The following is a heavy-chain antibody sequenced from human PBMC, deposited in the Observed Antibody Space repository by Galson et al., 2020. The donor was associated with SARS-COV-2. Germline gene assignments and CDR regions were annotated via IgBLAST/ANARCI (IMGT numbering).Heavy chain of an antibody. CDR2: IYYSGST. D-gene: IGHD4-17*01. V-gene: IGHV4-59*08. J-gene: IGHJ6*02. CDR1: GGSISSYY. Sequence: SQTLSLTCTVSGGSISSYYWSWIRQPPGKGLEWIGYIYYSGSTNYNPSLKSRVTISVDTSKNQFSLKLSSVTAADTAVYYCAKLTTVTTGLFYYYYGMDVWGQGTTVTVSS. CDR3: AKLTTVTTGLFYYYYGMDV.